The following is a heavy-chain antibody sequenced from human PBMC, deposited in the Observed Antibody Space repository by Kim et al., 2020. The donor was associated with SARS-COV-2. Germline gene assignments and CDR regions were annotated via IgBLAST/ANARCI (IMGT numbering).Heavy chain of an antibody. J-gene: IGHJ3*02. CDR2: IYSGGST. CDR1: GFTVSSNY. V-gene: IGHV3-53*01. CDR3: ARHTTLIYYYCSDDAFDI. Sequence: GGSLRLSCAASGFTVSSNYMSWVRQAPGKGLEWVSVIYSGGSTYYADSVKGRFTISRDNSKNTLYLQMNSLRAEDTAGYYCARHTTLIYYYCSDDAFDIWGQGTMVTVSS. D-gene: IGHD3-10*01.